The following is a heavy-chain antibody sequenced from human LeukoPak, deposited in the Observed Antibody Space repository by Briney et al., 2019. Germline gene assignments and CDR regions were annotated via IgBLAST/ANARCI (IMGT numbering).Heavy chain of an antibody. V-gene: IGHV4-31*03. CDR3: ARFNVLGYCSSTSCRGWFDP. CDR2: IYYSGST. CDR1: GGSISSGGYY. D-gene: IGHD2-2*01. Sequence: PSETLSLTCTVSGGSISSGGYYWSWIRQHPGKGLEWIGYIYYSGSTYYNPSLKSRVTISVDTSKNQFSLKLSSVTAADTAVYYCARFNVLGYCSSTSCRGWFDPWGQGTLVTVSS. J-gene: IGHJ5*02.